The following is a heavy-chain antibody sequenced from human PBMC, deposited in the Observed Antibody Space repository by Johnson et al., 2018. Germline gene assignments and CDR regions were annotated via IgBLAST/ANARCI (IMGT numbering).Heavy chain of an antibody. J-gene: IGHJ3*02. Sequence: VQLLESGAEVKKPGASVKVSCKASGYTFTSYDINWVRQATGQGLAWMGWMNPNSGNTGYAQTFQGRATMTLNTSISTAYMERSSLRAEDTAVYYCASSYDYGDLGAFDSWGQGTMVTVSS. CDR2: MNPNSGNT. V-gene: IGHV1-8*01. CDR1: GYTFTSYD. D-gene: IGHD4-17*01. CDR3: ASSYDYGDLGAFDS.